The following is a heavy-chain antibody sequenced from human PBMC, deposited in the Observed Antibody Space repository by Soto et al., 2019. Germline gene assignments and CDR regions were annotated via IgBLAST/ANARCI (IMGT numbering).Heavy chain of an antibody. D-gene: IGHD3-9*01. CDR1: GFTFSSYG. J-gene: IGHJ4*02. CDR2: ISYDGSNK. V-gene: IGHV3-30*18. Sequence: GGSLRLSCAASGFTFSSYGMHWVRQAPGKGLEWVAVISYDGSNKYYADSVKGRFTISRDNSKNTLYLQMNSLRAEDTAVYYCAKSSRTGYSPGPLDYWGQGTLVTVSS. CDR3: AKSSRTGYSPGPLDY.